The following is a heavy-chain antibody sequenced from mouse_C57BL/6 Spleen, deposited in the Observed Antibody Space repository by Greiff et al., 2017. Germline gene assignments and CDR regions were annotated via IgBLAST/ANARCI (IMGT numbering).Heavy chain of an antibody. CDR3: ARYYSNYAWFAY. J-gene: IGHJ3*01. D-gene: IGHD2-5*01. Sequence: VQLQQPGAELVMPGASVKLSCKASGYTFTSYWMHWVKQRPGQGLEWIGEIDPSDSYTNYNQKFKGKSTLTVDKSSSTAYMQLSSLTSEDSAVYYCARYYSNYAWFAYWGQGTLVTVSA. V-gene: IGHV1-69*01. CDR2: IDPSDSYT. CDR1: GYTFTSYW.